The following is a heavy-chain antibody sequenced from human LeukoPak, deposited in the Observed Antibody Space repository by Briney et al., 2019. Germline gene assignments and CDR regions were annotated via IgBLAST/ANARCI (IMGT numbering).Heavy chain of an antibody. D-gene: IGHD6-19*01. V-gene: IGHV3-23*01. J-gene: IGHJ4*02. CDR3: AKDQDSSGVYYFDY. Sequence: GGSLRLSCAASGFTFSDYYMSWIRQAPGKGLEWVSAISGSGGNTYYADSVKGRFTISRDNSKNTLYLQMNSLRAEDTAVYYCAKDQDSSGVYYFDYWGQGTLVTASS. CDR2: ISGSGGNT. CDR1: GFTFSDYY.